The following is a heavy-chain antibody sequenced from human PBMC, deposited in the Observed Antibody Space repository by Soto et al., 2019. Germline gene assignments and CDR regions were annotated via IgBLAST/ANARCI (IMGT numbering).Heavy chain of an antibody. CDR3: AIDLMSTGSPDSWFDP. CDR2: ISLGSGNI. Sequence: ASVKVSCKTSGYTFVSYGINWVRQAPGQGLEWMGWISLGSGNIIYAQKFQGRVTLTTDTSTSTVFMDLSSLRFDDTAVYYCAIDLMSTGSPDSWFDPWGQGTLVTVSS. V-gene: IGHV1-18*01. J-gene: IGHJ5*02. D-gene: IGHD2-8*01. CDR1: GYTFVSYG.